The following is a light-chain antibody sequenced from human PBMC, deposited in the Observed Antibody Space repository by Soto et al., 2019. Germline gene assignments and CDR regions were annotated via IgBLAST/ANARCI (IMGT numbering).Light chain of an antibody. V-gene: IGKV3-20*01. CDR2: GAS. J-gene: IGKJ3*01. Sequence: EIVLTQSPGTLSLSPGERATLSCRASQSVSSSYLAWYQQKPGQAPRLLIYGASSRATGIPDRFSGSGSGKDFSLTISRLELEDFALYYCQQYGSSTFTFGPGTKVDIK. CDR1: QSVSSSY. CDR3: QQYGSSTFT.